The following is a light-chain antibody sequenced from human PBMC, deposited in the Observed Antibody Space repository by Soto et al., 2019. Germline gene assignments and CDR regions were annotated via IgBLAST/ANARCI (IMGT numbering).Light chain of an antibody. CDR2: VAS. J-gene: IGKJ5*01. Sequence: DIQMTQSPSSLSASVGDRVTITCRASQGISNYLALYQQKPGQVPKLLIYVASTLQSGVPSRFSGRGSGTDFSLSIISLQTEDGATYYCQHYLSAPITFGHGNRLDIK. V-gene: IGKV1-27*01. CDR1: QGISNY. CDR3: QHYLSAPIT.